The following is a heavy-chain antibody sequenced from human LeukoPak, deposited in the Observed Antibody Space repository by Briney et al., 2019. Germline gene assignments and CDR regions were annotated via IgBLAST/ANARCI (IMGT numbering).Heavy chain of an antibody. V-gene: IGHV3-74*01. J-gene: IGHJ5*02. D-gene: IGHD3-9*01. CDR1: GFTFSSYW. CDR3: AKDPRYFDWLLLNWFDP. Sequence: PGGSLRLSCAASGFTFSSYWMHWVRQAPGKGLVWVSRINSDGSSTSYADSVKGRFTISRDNSKNTLYLQMNSLRAEDTAVYYCAKDPRYFDWLLLNWFDPWGQGTLVTVSS. CDR2: INSDGSST.